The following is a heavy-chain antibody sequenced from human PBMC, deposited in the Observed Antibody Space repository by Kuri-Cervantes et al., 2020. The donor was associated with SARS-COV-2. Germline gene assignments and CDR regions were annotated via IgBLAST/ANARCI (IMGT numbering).Heavy chain of an antibody. V-gene: IGHV4-38-2*01. D-gene: IGHD1-1*01. Sequence: GSLRLSCAVSLYSISSGYYWDWIRQSPGKGPEWIGSIFHSGTTYYNPSLRSRVYISLDTSKNQFFLNVTSVTAADTAVYYCARAAENIHQLEPFDYWSQGTLVTVSS. J-gene: IGHJ4*02. CDR3: ARAAENIHQLEPFDY. CDR2: IFHSGTT. CDR1: LYSISSGYY.